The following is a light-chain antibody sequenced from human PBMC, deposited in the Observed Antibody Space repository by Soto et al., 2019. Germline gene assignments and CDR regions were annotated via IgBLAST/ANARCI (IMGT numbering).Light chain of an antibody. CDR2: KAS. J-gene: IGKJ1*01. CDR1: QSINNW. CDR3: QQCNSYSRT. Sequence: DIQMTQSPSTLSASVGDRVTITCRASQSINNWLAWYQQKPGKAPKLLIYKASSLQSGVPSRFSGSGSGTEITLTISSLQPDDFATYYCQQCNSYSRTFGQGTKVDI. V-gene: IGKV1-5*03.